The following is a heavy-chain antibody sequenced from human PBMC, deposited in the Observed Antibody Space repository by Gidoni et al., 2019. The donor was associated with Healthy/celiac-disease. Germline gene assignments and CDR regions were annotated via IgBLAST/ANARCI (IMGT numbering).Heavy chain of an antibody. CDR2: ISYDGSNK. D-gene: IGHD6-13*01. V-gene: IGHV3-30*01. Sequence: SSYAMHWVRQAPGKGLEWVAVISYDGSNKYYADSVKGRFTISRDNSKNTLYLQMNSLRAEDTAVYYCARGSGYSSSWYRGQFDYWGQGTLVTVSS. CDR1: SSYA. CDR3: ARGSGYSSSWYRGQFDY. J-gene: IGHJ4*02.